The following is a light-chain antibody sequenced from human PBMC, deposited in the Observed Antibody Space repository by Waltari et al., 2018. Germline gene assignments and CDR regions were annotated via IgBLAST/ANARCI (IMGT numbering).Light chain of an antibody. V-gene: IGLV1-47*01. Sequence: QSVLIQPPSASGTPGQRVTISCSGSSSYIYWYQQLPGTAPKRLICRDNPRPSGGPDRFSGSKSGTSASLASSGLRSEDEADYYCAAWDHSLSGRVFGGGTKLTVL. CDR2: RDN. J-gene: IGLJ3*02. CDR3: AAWDHSLSGRV. CDR1: SSY.